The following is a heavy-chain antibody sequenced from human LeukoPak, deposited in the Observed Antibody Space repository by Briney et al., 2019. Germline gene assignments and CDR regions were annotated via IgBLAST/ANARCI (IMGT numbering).Heavy chain of an antibody. CDR2: INPNSGGT. J-gene: IGHJ4*02. V-gene: IGHV1-2*02. CDR1: GYSFTGNY. CDR3: ARGSFSSSTDY. D-gene: IGHD2-2*01. Sequence: ASVRVSCKASGYSFTGNYIHWVRQAPGQGLEWMGWINPNSGGTNYAQKFQGRVTMTRDTSISTAYMELSRLRSDDTAVYYCARGSFSSSTDYWGQGTLVTVSS.